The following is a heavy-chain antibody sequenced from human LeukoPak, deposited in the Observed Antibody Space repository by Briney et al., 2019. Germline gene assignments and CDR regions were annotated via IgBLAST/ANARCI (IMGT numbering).Heavy chain of an antibody. CDR1: GGSISSSSYY. CDR3: ARVPRTVTDEESFDY. Sequence: SETLSLTCTVSGGSISSSSYYWGWIRQPPGKGLEWIGSIYYSGSTYYNPSLKSRVTISVDTSKNQFSLKLSSVTAADTAVYYCARVPRTVTDEESFDYWGQGTLVTVSS. D-gene: IGHD4-17*01. CDR2: IYYSGST. J-gene: IGHJ4*02. V-gene: IGHV4-39*07.